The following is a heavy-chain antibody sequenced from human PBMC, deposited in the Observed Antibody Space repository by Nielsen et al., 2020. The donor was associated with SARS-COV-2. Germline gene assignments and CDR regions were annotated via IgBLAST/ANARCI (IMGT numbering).Heavy chain of an antibody. J-gene: IGHJ6*02. CDR1: GFTFSSYA. Sequence: GESLKISCAASGFTFSSYAMSWVRQAPGKGLEWVSAISGSGGCTYYADSVKGRFTISRDNSKNTLYLQMNSLRAEDTAVYYCAKDQDYDDYEADYYYGMDVWGQGTTVTVSS. V-gene: IGHV3-23*01. D-gene: IGHD4-17*01. CDR3: AKDQDYDDYEADYYYGMDV. CDR2: ISGSGGCT.